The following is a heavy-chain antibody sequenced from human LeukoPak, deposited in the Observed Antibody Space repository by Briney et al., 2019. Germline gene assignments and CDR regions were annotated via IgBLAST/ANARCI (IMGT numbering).Heavy chain of an antibody. CDR2: IRGSGGST. J-gene: IGHJ6*03. CDR1: GFTSSSDG. CDR3: AKDYAVNFYFYYMDV. Sequence: GGTLRLSCAASGFTSSSDGMSWVRQGPGEGLGWGSAIRGSGGSTYYADSVKGRFTIYRDNSKNTLYLQTNSLRAEDTAVYYCAKDYAVNFYFYYMDVWGKGTTVTVSS. D-gene: IGHD2-2*01. V-gene: IGHV3-23*01.